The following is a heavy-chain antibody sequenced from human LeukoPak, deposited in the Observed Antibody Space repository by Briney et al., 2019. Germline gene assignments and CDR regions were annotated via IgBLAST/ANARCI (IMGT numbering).Heavy chain of an antibody. CDR1: GGSISSYY. CDR2: IYYSGST. D-gene: IGHD3-3*01. CDR3: ARVRVPESDFDY. V-gene: IGHV4-59*01. Sequence: SETLSLTCTVSGGSISSYYWSWIRQPPGKGLEWIGYIYYSGSTNYNPSLKSRVTISVDTSKNQFSPKLSSVTAADTAVYYCARVRVPESDFDYWGQGTLVTVSS. J-gene: IGHJ4*02.